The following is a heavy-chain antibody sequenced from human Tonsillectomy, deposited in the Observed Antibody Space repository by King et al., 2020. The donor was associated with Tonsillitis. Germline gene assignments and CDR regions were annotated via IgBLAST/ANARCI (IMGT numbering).Heavy chain of an antibody. Sequence: VQLVESGGGLVKPGGSLRLSCAASGFTFSTYTMNWVRQAPGKGLEWVSSISSSSSYTYYADSVKGRFTISRDNAKNSLYLQMNSLRSEDTAVYYCATGRVGAFHIWGQGTMVTVSS. CDR1: GFTFSTYT. V-gene: IGHV3-21*01. D-gene: IGHD1-26*01. CDR3: ATGRVGAFHI. J-gene: IGHJ3*02. CDR2: ISSSSSYT.